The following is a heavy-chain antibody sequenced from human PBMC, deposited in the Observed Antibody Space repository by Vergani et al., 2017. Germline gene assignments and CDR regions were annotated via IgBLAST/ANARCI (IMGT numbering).Heavy chain of an antibody. CDR1: GYTFTSYA. Sequence: QVQLVQSGAEVKKPGASVKVSCKASGYTFTSYAMHWVRQAPGQRLEWMGWINAGNGNTKYSQKFQGRVTITRYTSASTAYMELSSLRSEDTAVYYCARGRTVTTAGYYYYYMDVWGKGTTVTVSS. J-gene: IGHJ6*03. CDR3: ARGRTVTTAGYYYYYMDV. V-gene: IGHV1-3*01. CDR2: INAGNGNT. D-gene: IGHD4-11*01.